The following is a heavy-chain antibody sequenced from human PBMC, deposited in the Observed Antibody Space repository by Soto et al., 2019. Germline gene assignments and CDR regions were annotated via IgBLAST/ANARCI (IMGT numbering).Heavy chain of an antibody. Sequence: GGSLRLSCAASGFTFSSYGMHWVRQAPGKGLEWVAVIWYDGSNKYYADSVKGRFTISRDNSKNTLYLQMNSLRAEDTAVYYCARQSPTDHYYYGMDVWGQGTTVTVSS. CDR2: IWYDGSNK. J-gene: IGHJ6*02. V-gene: IGHV3-33*01. CDR3: ARQSPTDHYYYGMDV. CDR1: GFTFSSYG. D-gene: IGHD4-17*01.